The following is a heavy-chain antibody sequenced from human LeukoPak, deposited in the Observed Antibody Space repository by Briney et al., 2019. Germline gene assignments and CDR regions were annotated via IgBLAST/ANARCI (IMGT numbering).Heavy chain of an antibody. CDR3: ARGDGYNDAEYLQH. CDR1: GFTFSSYG. Sequence: GRSLRLSCAASGFTFSSYGMHWVRQAPGKGLEWVAVIWYVGSNKYYGDSVKGPFTISRDNSQKTLYLQTNSLRVEDKAVYYCARGDGYNDAEYLQHWGQGTLVTVS. CDR2: IWYVGSNK. D-gene: IGHD5-24*01. J-gene: IGHJ1*01. V-gene: IGHV3-33*08.